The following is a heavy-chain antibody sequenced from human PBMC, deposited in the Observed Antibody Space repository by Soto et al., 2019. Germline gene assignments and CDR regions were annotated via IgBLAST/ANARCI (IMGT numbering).Heavy chain of an antibody. CDR1: GFTFSDHY. V-gene: IGHV3-72*01. CDR3: ASVDRDYYYYYGMDV. Sequence: GGSLRLSCAASGFTFSDHYMDWVRQAPGKGLEWVGRTRNKANSYTTEYAASVKGRFTISRDDSKNSLYLQMNSLKTEDTAVYYCASVDRDYYYYYGMDVWGQGTTVTVSS. J-gene: IGHJ6*02. CDR2: TRNKANSYTT. D-gene: IGHD2-21*01.